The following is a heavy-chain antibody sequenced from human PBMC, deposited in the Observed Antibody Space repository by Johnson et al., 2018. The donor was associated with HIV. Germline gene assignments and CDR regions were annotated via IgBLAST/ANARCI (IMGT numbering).Heavy chain of an antibody. CDR3: AKDRTSGSYSDDAFDI. V-gene: IGHV3-30*04. CDR2: ISKDGANN. Sequence: QVQLVESGGDLVQPGGSLRLSCAASGFTFSNYPMHWVRQAPGKGLEWVAVISKDGANNYHADSVKGGITISRDNSKNTLYLQMNSLRAEDTAVYSCAKDRTSGSYSDDAFDIWGQGTMVTVSS. CDR1: GFTFSNYP. D-gene: IGHD1-26*01. J-gene: IGHJ3*02.